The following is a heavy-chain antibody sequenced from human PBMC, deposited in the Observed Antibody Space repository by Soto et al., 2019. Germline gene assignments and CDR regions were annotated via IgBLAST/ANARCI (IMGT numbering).Heavy chain of an antibody. J-gene: IGHJ6*02. CDR1: GYTFTSYG. CDR3: ARAYCSGGSCYGDYYYYGMDV. CDR2: ISAYNGNT. D-gene: IGHD2-15*01. Sequence: ASVKVSCKASGYTFTSYGISWVRQAPGQGLEWMGWISAYNGNTNYAQKLQGRVTMTTDTSTSTAYMELSSLRSEDTAVYYCARAYCSGGSCYGDYYYYGMDVWGQGTTVTVS. V-gene: IGHV1-18*01.